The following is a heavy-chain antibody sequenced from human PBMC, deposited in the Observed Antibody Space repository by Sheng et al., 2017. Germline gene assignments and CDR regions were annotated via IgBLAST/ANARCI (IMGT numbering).Heavy chain of an antibody. CDR3: ARERTAAGSDY. CDR2: IYYSGST. V-gene: IGHV4-39*07. CDR1: GGSISSSSYY. Sequence: QLQLQESGPGLVKPSETLSLTCTVSGGSISSSSYYWGWIRQPPGKGLEWIGSIYYSGSTYYNPSLKSRVTISVDTSKNQFSLKLSSVTAADTAVYYCARERTAAGSDYWGQGTLVTVSS. J-gene: IGHJ4*02. D-gene: IGHD6-13*01.